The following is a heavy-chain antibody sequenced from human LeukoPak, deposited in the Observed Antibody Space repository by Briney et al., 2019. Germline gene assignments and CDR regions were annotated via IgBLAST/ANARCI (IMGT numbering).Heavy chain of an antibody. CDR3: ARVKNQLLDMPFDQ. D-gene: IGHD2-2*01. J-gene: IGHJ4*02. Sequence: SETPSLTCTVSGGSISSYYWSWIRQSPGKGLEWIGYIYDSGRTNHNPSLKSRVTISVDTSKNQFSLKLSSVTAADTAVYYCARVKNQLLDMPFDQWGQGTLVTVSS. CDR1: GGSISSYY. V-gene: IGHV4-59*01. CDR2: IYDSGRT.